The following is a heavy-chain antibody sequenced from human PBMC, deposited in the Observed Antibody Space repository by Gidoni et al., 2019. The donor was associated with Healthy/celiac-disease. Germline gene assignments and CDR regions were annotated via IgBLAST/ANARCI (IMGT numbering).Heavy chain of an antibody. CDR1: GGSISSSSYY. D-gene: IGHD5-12*01. V-gene: IGHV4-39*01. J-gene: IGHJ4*02. Sequence: QLQLQESGPGLVKPSETLSLTCTVSGGSISSSSYYWGWIRQPPGKGLEWIGSIYYSGSTYYNPSLKSRVTISVDTSKNQFSLKLSSVTAADTAVYYCARLEVATINYFDYWGQGTLVTVSS. CDR3: ARLEVATINYFDY. CDR2: IYYSGST.